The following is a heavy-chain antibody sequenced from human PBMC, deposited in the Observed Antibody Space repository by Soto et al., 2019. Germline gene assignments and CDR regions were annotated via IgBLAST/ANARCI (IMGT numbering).Heavy chain of an antibody. CDR1: GYSLTELS. V-gene: IGHV1-24*01. CDR3: ARVKTSGYHNWFAP. J-gene: IGHJ5*02. CDR2: FDPEDGNT. D-gene: IGHD3-22*01. Sequence: ASVKVSCKVSGYSLTELSMHWVRQAPGKGLEWMGGFDPEDGNTNYAQKFQGRVTMTTDTSTSTAYMELRSLRSDDTAVYYCARVKTSGYHNWFAPWGQGTLVTVSS.